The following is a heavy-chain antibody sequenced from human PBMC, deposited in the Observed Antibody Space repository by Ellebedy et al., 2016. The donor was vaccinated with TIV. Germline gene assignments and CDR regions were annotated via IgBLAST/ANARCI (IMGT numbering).Heavy chain of an antibody. V-gene: IGHV3-53*01. CDR2: IYTGGDT. CDR1: GFTVSSNY. Sequence: GESLKISXAASGFTVSSNYMFWVRQAPGKGLEWVSVIYTGGDTYYADSVKGRFTISRDNSKNTLYLQMNSLRADDTAVYYCARAGQGYCSGGSCPIVYWGQGTLVTVSS. D-gene: IGHD2-15*01. J-gene: IGHJ4*02. CDR3: ARAGQGYCSGGSCPIVY.